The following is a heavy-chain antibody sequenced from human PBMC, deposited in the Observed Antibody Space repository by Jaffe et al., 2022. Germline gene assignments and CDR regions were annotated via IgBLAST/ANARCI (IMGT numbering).Heavy chain of an antibody. D-gene: IGHD4-17*01. J-gene: IGHJ3*02. CDR3: ARSEYGDYSGLSAFDI. CDR1: GFTFSDHY. Sequence: EVQLVESGGGLVQPGGSLRLSCAASGFTFSDHYMDWVRQAPGKGLEWVGRTRNKANSYTTEYAASVKGRFTISRDDSKNSLYLQMNSLKTEDTAVYYCARSEYGDYSGLSAFDIWGQGTMVTVSS. CDR2: TRNKANSYTT. V-gene: IGHV3-72*01.